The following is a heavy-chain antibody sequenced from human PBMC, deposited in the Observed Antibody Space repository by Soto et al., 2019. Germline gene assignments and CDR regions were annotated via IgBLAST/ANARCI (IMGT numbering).Heavy chain of an antibody. CDR3: AREWSYDSSGPLSY. J-gene: IGHJ4*02. V-gene: IGHV1-69*13. CDR2: IIPIFGTA. Sequence: SVKVSCKASGGTFSSYAISWVRQAPGQGLEWMGGIIPIFGTANYAQKFQGRVTITADESTSTAYMELSSLRSEDTAVYYCAREWSYDSSGPLSYWGQGTLVTSPQ. D-gene: IGHD3-22*01. CDR1: GGTFSSYA.